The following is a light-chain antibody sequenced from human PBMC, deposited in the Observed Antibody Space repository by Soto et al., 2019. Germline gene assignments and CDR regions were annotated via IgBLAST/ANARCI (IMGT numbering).Light chain of an antibody. Sequence: ALTQPASVSGSPGQSITISCTGTSSDVGGYNYVSWYQQHAGKAPKFMIYEVSNRPSGVSNRFSGSKSGNTASLTISGLQAEDEADYYCSSYTSASSFYVFGTGTKVTVL. CDR3: SSYTSASSFYV. CDR2: EVS. CDR1: SSDVGGYNY. V-gene: IGLV2-14*01. J-gene: IGLJ1*01.